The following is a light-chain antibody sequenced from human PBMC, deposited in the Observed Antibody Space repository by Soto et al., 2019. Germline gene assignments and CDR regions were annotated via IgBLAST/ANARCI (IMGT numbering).Light chain of an antibody. Sequence: DIQMTQSPSTLSAYVGDRVTITCRASQNIDGWLAWYQQKPGKAPKLLIYDASSLETGVSSRLSGSGSGAEFTLTISSLQPDDFATYYCQQYNDNSFFGQGTKLEIK. J-gene: IGKJ2*01. CDR3: QQYNDNSF. V-gene: IGKV1-5*01. CDR2: DAS. CDR1: QNIDGW.